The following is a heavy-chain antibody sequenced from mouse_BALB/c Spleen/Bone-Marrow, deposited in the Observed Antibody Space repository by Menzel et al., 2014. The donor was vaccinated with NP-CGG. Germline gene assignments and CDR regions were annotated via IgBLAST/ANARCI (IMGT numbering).Heavy chain of an antibody. CDR1: GYTFTSYY. Sequence: QVQLQQSGPELVKPGASVKLSCKASGYTFTSYYMYWVKQRPGQGLEWIGEINPSNGGTNFNEKFKSKATLTVDKSSSTAYMQLSSLTSEDSAVYYCIYYGNPYAMDYWGQGTSVTVSS. D-gene: IGHD2-1*01. V-gene: IGHV1S16*01. J-gene: IGHJ4*01. CDR3: IYYGNPYAMDY. CDR2: INPSNGGT.